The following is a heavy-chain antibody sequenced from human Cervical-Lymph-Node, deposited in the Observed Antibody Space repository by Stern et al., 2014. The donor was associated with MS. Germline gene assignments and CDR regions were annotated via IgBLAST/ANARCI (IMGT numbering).Heavy chain of an antibody. CDR1: GGTFSKFP. CDR3: ALSSETSDRWYSLGYDL. J-gene: IGHJ5*02. V-gene: IGHV1-69*01. Sequence: LQLVESGAEVTKPGSSVKVSCKASGGTFSKFPSSWVRQAPGQGLEWMDGIFPVFGTPTYAQEFRGRVTITADVSTSTVYMELSSLRSDDTAVYYCALSSETSDRWYSLGYDLWGQGTLVTVSS. D-gene: IGHD6-13*01. CDR2: IFPVFGTP.